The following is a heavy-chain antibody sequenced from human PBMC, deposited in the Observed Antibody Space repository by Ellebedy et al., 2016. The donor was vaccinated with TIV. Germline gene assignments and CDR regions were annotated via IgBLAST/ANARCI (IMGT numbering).Heavy chain of an antibody. CDR2: IGTYTGNT. D-gene: IGHD3-16*01. J-gene: IGHJ4*02. CDR1: GYKA. V-gene: IGHV1-18*01. CDR3: AKDNDYIWGN. Sequence: ASVKVSCXASGYKAISWVRQAPGQGLEWMGWIGTYTGNTNYAQKFQGRVTMTTDTATSTVYMEPRNLRSDDTALYYCAKDNDYIWGNWGQGTLVTVSS.